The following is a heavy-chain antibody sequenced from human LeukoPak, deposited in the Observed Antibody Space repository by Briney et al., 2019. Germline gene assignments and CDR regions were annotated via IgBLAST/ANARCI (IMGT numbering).Heavy chain of an antibody. CDR1: GYTFTGYY. J-gene: IGHJ4*02. CDR2: INPNSGGT. V-gene: IGHV1-2*02. D-gene: IGHD3-22*01. Sequence: ASVKVSCKASGYTFTGYYMHWVRQAPGQGLEWMGWINPNSGGTNYAQKFQGRVTMTRDTSISTAYTELSRLRSDDTAVYYCARDTVYDSSGVDYWGQGTLVTVSS. CDR3: ARDTVYDSSGVDY.